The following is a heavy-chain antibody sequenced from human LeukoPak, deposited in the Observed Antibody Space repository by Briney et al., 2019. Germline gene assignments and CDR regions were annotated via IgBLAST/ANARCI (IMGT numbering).Heavy chain of an antibody. J-gene: IGHJ6*03. CDR2: IYYSGST. CDR3: ARVRYNWNYYYYMDV. Sequence: SETLSLTCTVSGGSISSSSYYWGWIRQPPGKGLEWIGRIYYSGSTYYNPSLNSRVTISVDTSKNQFSLKLSSVTAADTAVYYCARVRYNWNYYYYMDVWGKGTTVTVSS. V-gene: IGHV4-39*07. D-gene: IGHD1-20*01. CDR1: GGSISSSSYY.